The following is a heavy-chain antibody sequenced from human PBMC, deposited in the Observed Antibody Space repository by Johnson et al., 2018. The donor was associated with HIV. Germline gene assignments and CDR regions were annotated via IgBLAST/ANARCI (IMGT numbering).Heavy chain of an antibody. CDR1: GFTFSSYA. Sequence: QVQLVESGGGLVQPGGSLRLSCAASGFTFSSYAMHWVRQAPGKGLEWVAVISFDGSNKYYADSVKGRFTISRDNSKNTLYLQMNSLRAEDTALYYCGRATHYYDSGVYRGDGFDIWGQGTMVIVSS. CDR3: GRATHYYDSGVYRGDGFDI. CDR2: ISFDGSNK. V-gene: IGHV3-30-3*01. D-gene: IGHD3-22*01. J-gene: IGHJ3*02.